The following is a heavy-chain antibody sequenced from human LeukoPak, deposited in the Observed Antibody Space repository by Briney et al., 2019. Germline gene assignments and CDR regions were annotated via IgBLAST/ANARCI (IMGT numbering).Heavy chain of an antibody. CDR2: INHTGRT. Sequence: PSETLSLTCTVSGGSISSSNWWTWVRQPPGEGPEWIGEINHTGRTNYNPSLKSRVTISVDMSKNQFSLKLSSVTAADTAVYYCARVGYISGWYPFDFWGLGTLVIVSS. D-gene: IGHD6-19*01. V-gene: IGHV4-4*02. CDR3: ARVGYISGWYPFDF. J-gene: IGHJ4*02. CDR1: GGSISSSNW.